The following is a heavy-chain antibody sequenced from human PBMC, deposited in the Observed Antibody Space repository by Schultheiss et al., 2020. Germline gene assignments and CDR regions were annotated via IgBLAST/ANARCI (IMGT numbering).Heavy chain of an antibody. CDR1: GGSISSYY. V-gene: IGHV4-39*01. D-gene: IGHD3-3*01. J-gene: IGHJ6*03. Sequence: SETLSLTCSVSGGSISSYYWAWIRQPPGKGLEWVASMYYSGSTYYNPSLRSRLTIAVDTSKDEISLKLSSVSATDTAVYYCARNDFWSGALGYYYMDVWGKGTTVTVS. CDR3: ARNDFWSGALGYYYMDV. CDR2: MYYSGST.